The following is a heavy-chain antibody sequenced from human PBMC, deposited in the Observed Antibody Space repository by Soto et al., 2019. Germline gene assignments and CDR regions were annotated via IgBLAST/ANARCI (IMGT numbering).Heavy chain of an antibody. Sequence: ASGKVSCKASGYSFTSYYLHWVRQAPGQGLEWMGVLNPVGGGATYAQKFQGRVTMTRDTSTPTVYMELSSLRSEDTAMYYCARGYSRQPREYWGQGTLVTVSS. J-gene: IGHJ4*02. CDR2: LNPVGGGA. V-gene: IGHV1-46*01. CDR3: ARGYSRQPREY. D-gene: IGHD5-12*01. CDR1: GYSFTSYY.